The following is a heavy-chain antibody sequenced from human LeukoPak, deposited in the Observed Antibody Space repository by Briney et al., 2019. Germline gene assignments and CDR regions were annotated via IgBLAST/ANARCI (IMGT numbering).Heavy chain of an antibody. CDR1: GFTFSSYA. J-gene: IGHJ6*02. V-gene: IGHV3-23*01. D-gene: IGHD2-2*01. CDR3: AKNQYQLLHTGPGMDV. Sequence: GGSLRLSCAASGFTFSSYAMSWVRQAPGKGLERVSGISGSGGSTYYADSVKGRFTISRDNSKNTLNLQMNSLRAEDTAIYYCAKNQYQLLHTGPGMDVWGQGTTVTVSS. CDR2: ISGSGGST.